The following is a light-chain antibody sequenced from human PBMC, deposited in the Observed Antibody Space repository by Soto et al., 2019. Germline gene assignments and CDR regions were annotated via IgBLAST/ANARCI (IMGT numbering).Light chain of an antibody. J-gene: IGLJ7*01. CDR1: NSDIGGYNY. V-gene: IGLV2-14*01. CDR2: EVS. CDR3: RSYTSSSTGV. Sequence: QSALTQPASVSGSPGQAITISCTGTNSDIGGYNYVCWYQQHPGKAPKLMIYEVSNRAPGVSDRFSASKSGNTASLTISGLQADDESFYYCRSYTSSSTGVFGGGTQLTVL.